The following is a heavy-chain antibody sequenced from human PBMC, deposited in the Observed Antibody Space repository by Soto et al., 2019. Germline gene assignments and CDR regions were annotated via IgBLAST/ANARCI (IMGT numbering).Heavy chain of an antibody. CDR2: INHSGST. CDR1: GGSFRGHY. D-gene: IGHD2-15*01. Sequence: SETLSLTCAVYGGSFRGHYWRWIRQPPGKGLEWIGEINHSGSTNYNPSLKSRVTISVDTSKNQFSLKLSSVTAADTAVYYCAYCSGGSCYSCFDYWGEGTLVTVSS. J-gene: IGHJ4*02. CDR3: AYCSGGSCYSCFDY. V-gene: IGHV4-34*01.